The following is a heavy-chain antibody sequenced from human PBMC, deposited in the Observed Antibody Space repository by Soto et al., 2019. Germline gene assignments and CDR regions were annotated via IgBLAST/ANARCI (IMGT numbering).Heavy chain of an antibody. CDR1: GGSISSGGYY. CDR3: ARYNWGAMGAXXI. Sequence: SETLSLTCTVSGGSISSGGYYWSWIRQHPGKGLEWIGYIYYSGSTYYNPSFKSRVTISVDTSKNQFSLKLSSVTAADTAVYYCARYNWGAMGAXXIWGQGTMVTVSS. V-gene: IGHV4-31*03. J-gene: IGHJ3*02. CDR2: IYYSGST. D-gene: IGHD1-1*01.